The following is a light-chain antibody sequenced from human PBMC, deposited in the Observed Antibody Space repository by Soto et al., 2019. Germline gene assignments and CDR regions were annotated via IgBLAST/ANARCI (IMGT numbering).Light chain of an antibody. V-gene: IGLV2-14*03. Sequence: QSALTQPASVSGSPGQSIAIACTGTSSDVGGYNFVSWYQQHPGKAPKLMIYDVNIRPSGVSNRFSGSKSGNTASLTISGLQAEDGADYYCCSYSGSSALGVFGGGTKLTVL. CDR3: CSYSGSSALGV. J-gene: IGLJ2*01. CDR1: SSDVGGYNF. CDR2: DVN.